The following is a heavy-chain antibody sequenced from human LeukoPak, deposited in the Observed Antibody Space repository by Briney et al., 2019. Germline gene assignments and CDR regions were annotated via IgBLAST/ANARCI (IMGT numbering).Heavy chain of an antibody. D-gene: IGHD1-1*01. CDR1: GGSISSYY. J-gene: IGHJ5*02. Sequence: SKTLSLTCTVSGGSISSYYWSWIRQPPGKGLEWIGYIYYSGSTNYNPSLKSRVTISVDTSKNQFSLKLSSVTAADTAVYYCARKGTAPLNWFDPWGQGTLVTVSS. V-gene: IGHV4-59*01. CDR3: ARKGTAPLNWFDP. CDR2: IYYSGST.